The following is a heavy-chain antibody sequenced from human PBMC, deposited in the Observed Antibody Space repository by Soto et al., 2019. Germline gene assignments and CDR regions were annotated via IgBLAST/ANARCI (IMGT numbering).Heavy chain of an antibody. V-gene: IGHV3-11*01. J-gene: IGHJ3*02. CDR3: VREGRSSTSCNTGCAFDI. D-gene: IGHD2-2*02. CDR2: ISRSGNTM. CDR1: GFTSWDYD. Sequence: PVGSLRLSCAASGFTSWDYDMSWIRQAPGKGLEWVSYISRSGNTMYYGDYVKGRFTISRDNAENSVFLQMISLRAEDTAVYYCVREGRSSTSCNTGCAFDIWGQGTMVTVSS.